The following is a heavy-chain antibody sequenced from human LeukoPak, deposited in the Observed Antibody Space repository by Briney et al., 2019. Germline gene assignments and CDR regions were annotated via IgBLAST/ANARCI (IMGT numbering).Heavy chain of an antibody. D-gene: IGHD3-10*01. Sequence: SETLSLTCTVSSGSISSSSYYWGWIRQPPGKGLEWIGSIYYSGSTYYSPSLKSRVTISVDTSKNQFSLKLSSVTAADTAVYYCARLIRGATANRFDPWGQGTLVTVSS. J-gene: IGHJ5*02. CDR2: IYYSGST. CDR1: SGSISSSSYY. V-gene: IGHV4-39*01. CDR3: ARLIRGATANRFDP.